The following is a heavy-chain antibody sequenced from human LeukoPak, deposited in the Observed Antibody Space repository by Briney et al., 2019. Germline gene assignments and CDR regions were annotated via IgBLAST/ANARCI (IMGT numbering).Heavy chain of an antibody. Sequence: SQTLSLTCAISGDSVSSSSVAWNWIRQSPSRGLEWLGRTYYRSKWYNDYAESVKSRITINPDTSKNQFSLQLNSVTPEGTAVYYCARGFPNYYDSSGYYTNHDAFDIWGQGTMVTVSS. D-gene: IGHD3-22*01. CDR2: TYYRSKWYN. CDR3: ARGFPNYYDSSGYYTNHDAFDI. J-gene: IGHJ3*02. CDR1: GDSVSSSSVA. V-gene: IGHV6-1*01.